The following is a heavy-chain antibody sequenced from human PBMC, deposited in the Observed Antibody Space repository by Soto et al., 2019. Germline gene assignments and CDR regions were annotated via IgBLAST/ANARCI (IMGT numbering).Heavy chain of an antibody. Sequence: PSETLSLTCVLTRGSVSSGGYSWNWIRQPPGKALEWIGFIFDSESTFYNPSLKSRVTISVERSKNQFSLRLTSVTAADTAVYYCARERRYCSGGTCSDGLDVWGPGATVT. D-gene: IGHD2-15*01. J-gene: IGHJ6*02. CDR1: RGSVSSGGYS. V-gene: IGHV4-30-2*01. CDR3: ARERRYCSGGTCSDGLDV. CDR2: IFDSEST.